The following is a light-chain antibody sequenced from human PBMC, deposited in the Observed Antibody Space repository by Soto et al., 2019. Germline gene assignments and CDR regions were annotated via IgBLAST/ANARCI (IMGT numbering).Light chain of an antibody. CDR1: DSNIGENF. CDR3: WSYAGSNTVV. Sequence: QSVLTQPPSVSAAPGQRVSISCSGIDSNIGENFVSWYQQFPGTAPELIIYDNDKRPSGIPDRFSASKSGTSATLRITGLRTGDEADYYCWSYAGSNTVVFGGGTKLTVL. V-gene: IGLV1-51*01. J-gene: IGLJ2*01. CDR2: DND.